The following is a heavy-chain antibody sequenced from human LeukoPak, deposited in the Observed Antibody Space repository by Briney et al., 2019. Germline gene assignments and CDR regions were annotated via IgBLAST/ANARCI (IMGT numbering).Heavy chain of an antibody. J-gene: IGHJ1*01. CDR1: GYTFTSRD. CDR2: VTPGSGNT. V-gene: IGHV1-8*01. Sequence: GASVKVSCKASGYTFTSRDINWLRQATGQGLEWMGWVTPGSGNTTYAQKFQGRVTMTRDTSISTVYVELSSLISEDTAVYYCSRGAGAVGDLWGQGTLVTVSS. D-gene: IGHD2-21*02. CDR3: SRGAGAVGDL.